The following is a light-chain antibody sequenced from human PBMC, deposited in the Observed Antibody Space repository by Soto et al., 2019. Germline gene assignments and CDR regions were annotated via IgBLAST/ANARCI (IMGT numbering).Light chain of an antibody. CDR2: AAS. Sequence: IQMTQSPSAASAYIGDRVTITCRASQSISSYLNWYQQKPGKAPKLLIYAASSLQSGVPSRFSGSGSGTDFTLTISSLQPEDFATYYCQQSYSTPPTFGQGTKVDIK. V-gene: IGKV1-39*01. CDR1: QSISSY. CDR3: QQSYSTPPT. J-gene: IGKJ1*01.